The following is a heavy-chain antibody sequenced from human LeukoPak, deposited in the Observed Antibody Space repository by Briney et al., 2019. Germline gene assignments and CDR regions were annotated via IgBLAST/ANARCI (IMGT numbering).Heavy chain of an antibody. CDR1: GYTFTSYG. J-gene: IGHJ4*02. CDR2: ISAYNGNT. CDR3: ARGRRYSGYDAFGY. Sequence: ASVKVSCKASGYTFTSYGISWVRQAPGQGLEWMGWISAYNGNTNYAQKLQGRVTMTRNTSISTAYMDLSSLRSEDTAVYYCARGRRYSGYDAFGYWGQGTLVTVSS. D-gene: IGHD5-12*01. V-gene: IGHV1-18*01.